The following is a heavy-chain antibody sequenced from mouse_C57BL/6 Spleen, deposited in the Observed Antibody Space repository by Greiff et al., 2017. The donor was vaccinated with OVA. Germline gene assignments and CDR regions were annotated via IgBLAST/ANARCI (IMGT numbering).Heavy chain of an antibody. CDR3: ARHGPGAMDY. J-gene: IGHJ4*01. CDR1: GFTFSSYG. CDR2: ISSGGSYT. Sequence: DVMLVESGGDLVKPGGSLKLSCAASGFTFSSYGMSWVRQTPDKRLEWVATISSGGSYTYYPDSVKGRFTISRDNAKNTLYLQMSSLKSEDTAMYYCARHGPGAMDYWGQGTSVTVSS. V-gene: IGHV5-6*02.